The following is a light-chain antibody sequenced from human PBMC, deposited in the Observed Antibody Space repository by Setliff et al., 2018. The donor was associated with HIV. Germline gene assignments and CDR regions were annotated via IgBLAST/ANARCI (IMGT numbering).Light chain of an antibody. Sequence: QSALTQPASVSGSPGQPITISCTGTSSDIGGYNYVAWYQQHPGKAPKLMIYDVSERPAGIPNRFSGSKSGNTASLTISGLQAEDEADYYCTSYISSSTLFGGGTKVTVL. CDR2: DVS. V-gene: IGLV2-14*01. CDR1: SSDIGGYNY. J-gene: IGLJ2*01. CDR3: TSYISSSTL.